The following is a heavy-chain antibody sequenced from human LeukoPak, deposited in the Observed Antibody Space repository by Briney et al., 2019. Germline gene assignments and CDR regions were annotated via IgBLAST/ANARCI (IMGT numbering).Heavy chain of an antibody. D-gene: IGHD3-22*01. Sequence: GGSLRLSCAASGFTFDDYAMHWVRQAPGKGLEWVSGISWNSGSIGYADSVKGRFTISRDNAKNSLYLQMNSLRAEDTAVYYCARDPYYYDSSGYPFYWGRGTLVTVSS. CDR1: GFTFDDYA. J-gene: IGHJ4*02. CDR3: ARDPYYYDSSGYPFY. V-gene: IGHV3-9*01. CDR2: ISWNSGSI.